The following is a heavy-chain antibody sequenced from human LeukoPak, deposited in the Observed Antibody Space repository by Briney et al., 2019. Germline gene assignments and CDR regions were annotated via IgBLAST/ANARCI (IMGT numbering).Heavy chain of an antibody. D-gene: IGHD4-17*01. CDR1: GFTFASYG. V-gene: IGHV1-18*01. Sequence: ASVKVSCKASGFTFASYGISWVRQAPGQWLEWMGLIITYNGNTKYAQKLQGRVTMTTDTSTNTAYMELRSLRSDDTAVYYCAKTTVTSEDYYYYYMDVWGKGTTVTVSS. CDR2: IITYNGNT. CDR3: AKTTVTSEDYYYYYMDV. J-gene: IGHJ6*03.